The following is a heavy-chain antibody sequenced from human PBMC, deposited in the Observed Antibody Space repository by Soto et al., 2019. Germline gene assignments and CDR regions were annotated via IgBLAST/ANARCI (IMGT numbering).Heavy chain of an antibody. V-gene: IGHV4-34*01. Sequence: SETLSLTCAVYGGSFSGYYWSWIRQPPGKGLEWIGEINHSGSTNYNPSLKSRVTISVDTSKNQVSLKLSSVTAADTAVYYCARVYGSGSMTNWFDPWGQGTLVTVSS. CDR3: ARVYGSGSMTNWFDP. J-gene: IGHJ5*02. CDR1: GGSFSGYY. D-gene: IGHD3-10*01. CDR2: INHSGST.